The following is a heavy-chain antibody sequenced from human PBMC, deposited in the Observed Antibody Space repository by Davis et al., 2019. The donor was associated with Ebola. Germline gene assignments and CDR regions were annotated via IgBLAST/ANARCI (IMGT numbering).Heavy chain of an antibody. V-gene: IGHV1-69*13. CDR2: IIPIFGTA. D-gene: IGHD2-15*01. Sequence: SVQVSCNASRGTFSSYAISWVRQAPGQGLEWMGWIIPIFGTANYAQKFQGRVTITADESTSTAYMELSSLRSEDTAVYYCARSSGGSYAVYYFDYWGQGTLVTVSS. CDR1: RGTFSSYA. CDR3: ARSSGGSYAVYYFDY. J-gene: IGHJ4*02.